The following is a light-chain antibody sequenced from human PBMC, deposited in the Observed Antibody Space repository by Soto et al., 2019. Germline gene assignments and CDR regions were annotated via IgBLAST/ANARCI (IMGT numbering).Light chain of an antibody. Sequence: EIVMTQSPATLSVSPGERATLSCRASQSVSSYLAWYQQKPGQAPRLLIYDASNRATGIPDRFSGSGSGTDFTLTISRLEPEDFAVYYCQQYGSSPGTFGQGTKVDI. CDR2: DAS. CDR3: QQYGSSPGT. J-gene: IGKJ1*01. CDR1: QSVSSY. V-gene: IGKV3-20*01.